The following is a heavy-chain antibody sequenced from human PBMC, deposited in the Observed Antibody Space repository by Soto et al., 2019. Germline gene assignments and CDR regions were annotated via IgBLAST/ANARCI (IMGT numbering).Heavy chain of an antibody. CDR2: ISGSGGST. D-gene: IGHD6-6*01. J-gene: IGHJ4*02. CDR3: AKSPWGHSSSSSCFDY. V-gene: IGHV3-23*01. Sequence: PGGSLRLSCAASGFTFSSYAMSWVRQAPGKGLEWVSAISGSGGSTYYADSVKGRFTISRDNSKNTLYLQMNSPRAEDTAVYYCAKSPWGHSSSSSCFDYWGQGTLVTVSS. CDR1: GFTFSSYA.